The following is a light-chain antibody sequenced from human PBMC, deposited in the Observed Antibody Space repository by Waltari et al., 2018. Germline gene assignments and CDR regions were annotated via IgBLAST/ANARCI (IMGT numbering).Light chain of an antibody. CDR1: SSDIGDFNY. V-gene: IGLV2-14*03. CDR3: SSYTDTNTLHVV. CDR2: GVT. J-gene: IGLJ2*01. Sequence: SALTQPASVSGSPGQSITISCTGTSSDIGDFNYIPWYQQHPGEGPKLIIYGVTKRPSGVSNRFSGSKSGNTPSLTISGLQADDEAEYFCSSYTDTNTLHVVFGGGTKLSVL.